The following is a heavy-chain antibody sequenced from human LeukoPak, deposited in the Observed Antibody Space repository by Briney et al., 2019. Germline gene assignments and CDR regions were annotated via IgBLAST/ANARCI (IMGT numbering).Heavy chain of an antibody. D-gene: IGHD5-18*01. V-gene: IGHV3-66*01. CDR3: AREVLDTAMALGY. CDR2: IYSGGTT. Sequence: QPGGSLRLSCAASGFTVSSNYMSWVRQAPGKGLEWVSIIYSGGTTYYADSVKGRFTISRDNSKNTLYLQMNSLRAEDTAVYYCAREVLDTAMALGYWGQRTLVTVSS. CDR1: GFTVSSNY. J-gene: IGHJ4*02.